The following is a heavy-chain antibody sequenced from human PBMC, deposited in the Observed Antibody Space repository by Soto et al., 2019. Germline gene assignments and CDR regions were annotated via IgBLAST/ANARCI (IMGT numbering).Heavy chain of an antibody. J-gene: IGHJ6*02. V-gene: IGHV4-30-4*01. CDR2: IYYSGST. D-gene: IGHD3-3*01. CDR1: GGSISSGDYY. Sequence: SETLSLTCTVSGGSISSGDYYWSWLRQQPGKGMEWIGYIYYSGSTYYNPSLKSRVTISVDTSKNQFSLKLSSVTAADTAVYYCARDNILGILYGGMDVWGQGTTVTVSS. CDR3: ARDNILGILYGGMDV.